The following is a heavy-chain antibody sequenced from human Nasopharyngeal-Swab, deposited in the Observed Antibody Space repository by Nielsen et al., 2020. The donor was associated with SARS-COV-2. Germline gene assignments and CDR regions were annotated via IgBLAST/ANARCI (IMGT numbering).Heavy chain of an antibody. CDR1: GFTFTSSA. CDR2: IVVGSGNT. Sequence: SVKVSCKASGFTFTSSAVQWVRQARGQRLEWIGWIVVGSGNTNYAQKFQERVTITRDMSTSTAYMELSSLRSEDTAVYYCAADLSSIEMATPAGPAFDIWGQGTMVTVSS. CDR3: AADLSSIEMATPAGPAFDI. D-gene: IGHD5-24*01. J-gene: IGHJ3*02. V-gene: IGHV1-58*01.